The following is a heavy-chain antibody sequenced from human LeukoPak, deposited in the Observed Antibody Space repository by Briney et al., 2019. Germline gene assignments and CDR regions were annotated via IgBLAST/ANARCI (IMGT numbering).Heavy chain of an antibody. CDR3: ARICGGDCYFPNFDY. J-gene: IGHJ4*02. V-gene: IGHV4-39*01. Sequence: PSETLSLTCTVSGGSISSSSYYWGWIRQPPGKGLEWIGSIYYSGSTYYNPSLKSRVTISVDTSKNQFSLKLSSVTAADTAVYYCARICGGDCYFPNFDYWGQGTLVTVSS. D-gene: IGHD2-21*01. CDR1: GGSISSSSYY. CDR2: IYYSGST.